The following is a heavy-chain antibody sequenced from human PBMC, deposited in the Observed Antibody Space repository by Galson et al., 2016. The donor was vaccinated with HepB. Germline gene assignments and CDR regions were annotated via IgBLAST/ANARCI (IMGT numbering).Heavy chain of an antibody. Sequence: SETLSLTCAVSGVSISGTNWWSWVRQPPGKGLEWIGEIYHSGSTNYNPSISTAYLQWSSLKASDTAMYYCARHIGAARWQGFDIWGQGTMVSVSS. V-gene: IGHV4-4*02. CDR1: GVSISGTNW. D-gene: IGHD3-10*01. J-gene: IGHJ3*02. CDR2: IYHSGST. CDR3: DI.